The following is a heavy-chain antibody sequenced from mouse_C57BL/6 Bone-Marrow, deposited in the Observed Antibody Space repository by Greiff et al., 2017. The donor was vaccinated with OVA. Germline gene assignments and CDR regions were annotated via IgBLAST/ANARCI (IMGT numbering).Heavy chain of an antibody. V-gene: IGHV14-4*01. Sequence: VQLQQSGAELVRPGASVKLSCTASGFNIKDDYMHWVKQRPEQGLEWIGWIDPENGDTEYASKFQGKATITADTSSNTAYLQLSSLTSEDTAVYYCTTGVYGNSYYYAMDYWGQGTSVTVSS. J-gene: IGHJ4*01. CDR1: GFNIKDDY. CDR2: IDPENGDT. D-gene: IGHD2-1*01. CDR3: TTGVYGNSYYYAMDY.